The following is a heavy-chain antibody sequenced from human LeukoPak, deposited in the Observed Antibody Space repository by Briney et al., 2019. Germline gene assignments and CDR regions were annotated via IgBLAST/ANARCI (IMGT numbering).Heavy chain of an antibody. CDR1: GGSISSSNW. CDR3: VRPIADSSVWRSFDC. D-gene: IGHD6-19*01. Sequence: SGTLSLTCAVSGGSISSSNWWGWVRQPPGKGLEWIGEIYHSGTTNYNPSLKSRVTISVDKSKNQFSLNLSSVTAADTAFYYRVRPIADSSVWRSFDCWGQGTLVTVSS. V-gene: IGHV4-4*02. J-gene: IGHJ4*02. CDR2: IYHSGTT.